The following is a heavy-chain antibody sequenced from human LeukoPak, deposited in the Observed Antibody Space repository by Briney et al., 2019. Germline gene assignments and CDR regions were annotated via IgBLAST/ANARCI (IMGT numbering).Heavy chain of an antibody. CDR1: GYTLTSYD. Sequence: ASVKVSCKASGYTLTSYDINGVRQATGQGLEWMGWMNPNSGNTGYAQKFQGRVTITRNTSISTAYMELSSLISEDTAVYYCARRDCSGGTCRTRIFDYWGQGTLVTVSS. CDR2: MNPNSGNT. CDR3: ARRDCSGGTCRTRIFDY. V-gene: IGHV1-8*03. J-gene: IGHJ4*02. D-gene: IGHD2-15*01.